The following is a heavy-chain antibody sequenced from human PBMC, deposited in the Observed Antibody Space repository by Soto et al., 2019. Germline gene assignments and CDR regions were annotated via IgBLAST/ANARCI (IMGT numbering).Heavy chain of an antibody. CDR3: AKDGRGTYDY. Sequence: QVQLVESGGGVVQPGRSLRLSCAASGFTFTNYAMHSVRQAPGKGLEWVARISYDESSKYYADSVKGRFTISRDNSKNMLYLQMNSLRVDDTAVYYCAKDGRGTYDYWGQGTLVTVSS. J-gene: IGHJ4*02. D-gene: IGHD1-26*01. CDR1: GFTFTNYA. CDR2: ISYDESSK. V-gene: IGHV3-30*18.